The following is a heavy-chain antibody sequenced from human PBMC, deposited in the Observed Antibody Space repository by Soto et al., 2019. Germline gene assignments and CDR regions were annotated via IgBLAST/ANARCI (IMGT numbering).Heavy chain of an antibody. J-gene: IGHJ6*02. CDR3: ARGVGVNSMVTHSHYGMDV. D-gene: IGHD5-18*01. V-gene: IGHV4-59*01. CDR2: IYYSGST. CDR1: GGSISSYY. Sequence: PSETLSLTCTVSGGSISSYYWSWIRQPPGKGLEWIGYIYYSGSTNYNPSLKSRVTISIDSSKNQFSLKLSSVTAADTAVYYCARGVGVNSMVTHSHYGMDVWGQGTTVTVSS.